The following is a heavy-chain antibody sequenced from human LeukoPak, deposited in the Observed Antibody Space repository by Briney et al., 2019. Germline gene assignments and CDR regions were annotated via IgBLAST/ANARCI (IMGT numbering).Heavy chain of an antibody. Sequence: ASVKVSCKASGGTFSSYAISWVRQAPRQGLEWMGGIIPIFGTANYAQKFQGRVTITTDESTSTAYMELSSLRSEDTAVYYRARGASAVAGTGFNWFDPWGQGTLVTVSS. J-gene: IGHJ5*02. CDR2: IIPIFGTA. D-gene: IGHD6-19*01. CDR3: ARGASAVAGTGFNWFDP. V-gene: IGHV1-69*05. CDR1: GGTFSSYA.